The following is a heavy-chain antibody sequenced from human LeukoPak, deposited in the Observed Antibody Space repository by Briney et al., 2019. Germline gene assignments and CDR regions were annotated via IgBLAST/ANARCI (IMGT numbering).Heavy chain of an antibody. CDR3: ARDPPQQQLVYYYGMDV. CDR1: GYTFTGYY. V-gene: IGHV1-18*04. J-gene: IGHJ6*02. Sequence: ASVKVSCKASGYTFTGYYMHWVRQAPGQGLEWMGWISAYNGNTNYAQKLQGRVTMTTDTSTSTAYMELRSLRSDDTAVYYCARDPPQQQLVYYYGMDVWGQGTTVTVSS. D-gene: IGHD6-13*01. CDR2: ISAYNGNT.